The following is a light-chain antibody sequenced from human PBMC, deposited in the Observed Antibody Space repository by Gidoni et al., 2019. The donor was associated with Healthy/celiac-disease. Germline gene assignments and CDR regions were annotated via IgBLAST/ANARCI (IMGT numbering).Light chain of an antibody. V-gene: IGKV3-20*01. Sequence: EIVLTQSPGTLSLSPGERATRSCRARQSVSSSYLAWYQQKPGQAPRLLIYGASSRATGIPDRFSGSGSGTDFTLTISRLEPEDFAVYYCQQYGSSPTFGGXTKVEIK. CDR1: QSVSSSY. CDR2: GAS. CDR3: QQYGSSPT. J-gene: IGKJ4*01.